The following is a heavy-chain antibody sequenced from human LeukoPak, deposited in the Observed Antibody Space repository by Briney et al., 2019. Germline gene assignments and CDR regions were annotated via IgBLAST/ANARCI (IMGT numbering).Heavy chain of an antibody. J-gene: IGHJ4*02. CDR3: AREGPTLDYVWGSYRYYFDY. Sequence: PSETLSLTCTVSGGSISSYYWSWIRQPAGKGLEWIGRIYTSGSTNYNPSLKSRVTMSVDTSKNQFSLKLSSVTAAGAAVYYCAREGPTLDYVWGSYRYYFDYWGQGTLVTVSS. V-gene: IGHV4-4*07. D-gene: IGHD3-16*02. CDR2: IYTSGST. CDR1: GGSISSYY.